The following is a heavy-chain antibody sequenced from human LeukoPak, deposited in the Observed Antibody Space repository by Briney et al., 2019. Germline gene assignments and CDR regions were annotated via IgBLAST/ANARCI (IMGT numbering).Heavy chain of an antibody. CDR2: INHSGST. J-gene: IGHJ4*02. CDR3: ARGGVTIFGVVTLFDY. Sequence: KLSETLSLTCAVYGGSFSGYYWSWIRQPPGKGLEWIGEINHSGSTNYNPSLKSRVTISVDTSKNQFSLKLSSVTAADTAVYYCARGGVTIFGVVTLFDYWGQGTLVTVSS. CDR1: GGSFSGYY. D-gene: IGHD3-3*01. V-gene: IGHV4-34*01.